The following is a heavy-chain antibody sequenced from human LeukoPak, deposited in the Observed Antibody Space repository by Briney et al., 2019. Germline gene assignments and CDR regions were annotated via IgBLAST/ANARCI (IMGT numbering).Heavy chain of an antibody. D-gene: IGHD3-9*01. V-gene: IGHV1-2*02. CDR2: INPNSGGT. J-gene: IGHJ4*02. Sequence: ASVKVSCKASGYTFTSYGINWVRQAPGQGLEWMGWINPNSGGTNYAQKFQGRVTMTRDTSISTAYMELSRLRSDDTAVYYCARSPDILTGENFNYWGQGTLVTVSS. CDR3: ARSPDILTGENFNY. CDR1: GYTFTSYG.